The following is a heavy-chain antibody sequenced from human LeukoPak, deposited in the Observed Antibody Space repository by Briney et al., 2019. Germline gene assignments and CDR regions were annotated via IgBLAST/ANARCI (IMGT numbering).Heavy chain of an antibody. D-gene: IGHD2-15*01. Sequence: ASVKVSCKASGYTFTTYAMHWVRQAPGQRLEWMGWISAYNGNTNYAQKLQGRVTMTTDTSTSTAYMELRSLRSDDTAVYYCALRLGYCSGGSCYSKFDYWGQGTLVTVSS. CDR1: GYTFTTYA. J-gene: IGHJ4*02. V-gene: IGHV1-18*01. CDR3: ALRLGYCSGGSCYSKFDY. CDR2: ISAYNGNT.